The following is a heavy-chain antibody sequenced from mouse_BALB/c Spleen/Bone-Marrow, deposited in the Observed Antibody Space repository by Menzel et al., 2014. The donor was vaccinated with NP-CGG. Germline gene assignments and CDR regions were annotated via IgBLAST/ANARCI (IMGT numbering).Heavy chain of an antibody. V-gene: IGHV14-3*02. CDR2: IDPANGNT. J-gene: IGHJ3*01. CDR1: SFNIKDTY. Sequence: VQLQQSGAELVKPGASVKLSCTASSFNIKDTYMHWVKQRPEQGLEWIGRIDPANGNTKYDPKFQGKATITADTSSNTAYLRLSSLTSEDTAVYYCAGYDYYQAWFAYWGQGTLVTVSA. CDR3: AGYDYYQAWFAY. D-gene: IGHD2-4*01.